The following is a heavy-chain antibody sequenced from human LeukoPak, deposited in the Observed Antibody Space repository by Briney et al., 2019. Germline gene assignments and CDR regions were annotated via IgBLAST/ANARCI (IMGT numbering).Heavy chain of an antibody. V-gene: IGHV3-21*01. J-gene: IGHJ3*02. Sequence: GGSLRLSCAASGSTFSSYSMNWVRQAPGKGLEWVSSISSSSSYIYYADSVKGRFTISRDNAKNSLYLQMNSPRAEDTAVYYCARVGGNDAFDIWGQGTMVTVSS. CDR2: ISSSSSYI. CDR1: GSTFSSYS. CDR3: ARVGGNDAFDI. D-gene: IGHD3-16*01.